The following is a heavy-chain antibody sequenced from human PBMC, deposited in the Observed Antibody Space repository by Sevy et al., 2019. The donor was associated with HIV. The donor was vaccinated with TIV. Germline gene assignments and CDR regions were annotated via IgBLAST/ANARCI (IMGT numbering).Heavy chain of an antibody. CDR2: IKQDGSEK. J-gene: IGHJ4*02. CDR1: GFTFSNYW. CDR3: SRDMYYYDTSGYYQYFDY. Sequence: GGSLRLSCAASGFTFSNYWMSWVRQAPGKGLEWVANIKQDGSEKFYVDSVKGRFTISRDNAKNSLYLQMNTLRAEDTAMYYCSRDMYYYDTSGYYQYFDYWGQGTLVTVSS. V-gene: IGHV3-7*01. D-gene: IGHD3-22*01.